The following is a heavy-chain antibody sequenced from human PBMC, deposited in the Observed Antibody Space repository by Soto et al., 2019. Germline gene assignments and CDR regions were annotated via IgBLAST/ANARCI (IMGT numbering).Heavy chain of an antibody. CDR2: INSDGSST. J-gene: IGHJ2*01. CDR3: ARGYQLLSVHWYFDL. Sequence: GGSLRLSCAASGFTFSSYWMHWVRQAPGKGLVWVSRINSDGSSTSYADSVKGRFTISRDNAKNTLYLQMNSLRAEDTAVYYCARGYQLLSVHWYFDLWGRGTLVTVSS. V-gene: IGHV3-74*01. D-gene: IGHD2-2*01. CDR1: GFTFSSYW.